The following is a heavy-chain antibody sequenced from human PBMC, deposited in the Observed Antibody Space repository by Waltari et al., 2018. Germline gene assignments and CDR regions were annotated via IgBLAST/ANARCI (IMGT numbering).Heavy chain of an antibody. V-gene: IGHV3-23*01. CDR2: ISGSGENT. Sequence: EVQLLESGGVLVQPGGSLRLSCAASGFSFASYAMSWVRQAPGKGVEGVSSISGSGENTYYADSVKGRFTISRDSSSNTLYLQMNSLRAEDSAVYFCAKDESNYDPVYSTNHFDSWGQGTLVTVSS. CDR1: GFSFASYA. D-gene: IGHD4-4*01. J-gene: IGHJ4*02. CDR3: AKDESNYDPVYSTNHFDS.